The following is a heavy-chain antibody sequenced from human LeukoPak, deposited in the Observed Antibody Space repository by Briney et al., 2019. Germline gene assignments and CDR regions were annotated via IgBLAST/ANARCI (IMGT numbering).Heavy chain of an antibody. V-gene: IGHV4-39*07. J-gene: IGHJ4*02. CDR3: ARRIGVVTAHHSGFDY. Sequence: SETLSLTCTVSGGSISSSSYYWGWIRPPPGKGLEWIGEINHSGSTNYNPSLKSRVTISVDTSKNQFSLKLSSVTAADTAVYYCARRIGVVTAHHSGFDYWGQGTLVTVSS. CDR1: GGSISSSSYY. D-gene: IGHD2-21*02. CDR2: INHSGST.